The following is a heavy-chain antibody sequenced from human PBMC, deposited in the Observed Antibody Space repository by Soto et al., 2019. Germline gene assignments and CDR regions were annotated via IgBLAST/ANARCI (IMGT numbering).Heavy chain of an antibody. D-gene: IGHD1-7*01. CDR3: AKDRRAGGNYGFYSDF. CDR1: GFTFSSYG. J-gene: IGHJ4*02. CDR2: SSATGAGT. V-gene: IGHV3-23*01. Sequence: PGGSLRLSCAASGFTFSSYGMTWVRLAPGKGLEWVSFSSATGAGTYYADSVKGRFTISRDNSKNTLYLQMTSLRADDTAVYYCAKDRRAGGNYGFYSDFWGQGALVTVSS.